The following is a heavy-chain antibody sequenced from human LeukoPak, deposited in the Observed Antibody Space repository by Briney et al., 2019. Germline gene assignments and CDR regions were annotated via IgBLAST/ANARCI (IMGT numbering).Heavy chain of an antibody. CDR1: GYSISSGYY. CDR3: ARRPQRAPFGGFDY. D-gene: IGHD3-10*01. V-gene: IGHV4-38-2*01. Sequence: PSETLSLTCAVSGYSISSGYYRGWIRQPPGKGLEWIASIYHSGSTYYNPSLKSRITISVDTSKNQFSLKLSSVTAADTAIYYCARRPQRAPFGGFDYWGQGTLVTVSS. J-gene: IGHJ4*02. CDR2: IYHSGST.